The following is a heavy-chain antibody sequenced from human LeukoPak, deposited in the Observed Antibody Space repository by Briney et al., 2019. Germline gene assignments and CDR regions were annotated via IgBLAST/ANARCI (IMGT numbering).Heavy chain of an antibody. D-gene: IGHD6-6*01. J-gene: IGHJ6*02. Sequence: SETLSLTCTVSGGSISSYYWSWIRQPAGKGLEWIGRIYTSGSTNYNPSLKSRVTMSVDTSKNQFSLKLSSVTAADTAVYYCARDAPPWRGSSLDFYYGMDVWGQGTTVTVSS. CDR1: GGSISSYY. CDR3: ARDAPPWRGSSLDFYYGMDV. V-gene: IGHV4-4*07. CDR2: IYTSGST.